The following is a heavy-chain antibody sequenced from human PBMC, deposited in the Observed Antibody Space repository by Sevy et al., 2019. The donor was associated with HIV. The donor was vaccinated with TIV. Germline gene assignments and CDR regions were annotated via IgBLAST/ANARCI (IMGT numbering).Heavy chain of an antibody. D-gene: IGHD3-10*01. Sequence: ASVKVSCKASGYTFTSYDVNWVRQATGHGLEWMGWMSPNSGNTGYAQNLQGRVTLTRNTSMSTAYMELTSLTSEDTAVYFGARNYDGSGSYFDFWGQGTLVTVSS. CDR1: GYTFTSYD. J-gene: IGHJ4*02. CDR3: ARNYDGSGSYFDF. V-gene: IGHV1-8*01. CDR2: MSPNSGNT.